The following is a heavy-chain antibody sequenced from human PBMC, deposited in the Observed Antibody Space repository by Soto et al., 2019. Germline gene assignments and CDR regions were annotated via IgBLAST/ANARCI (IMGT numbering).Heavy chain of an antibody. CDR3: GRGRSGQIVVFY. CDR1: GYSFTGHY. V-gene: IGHV1-2*02. Sequence: QVQLVQSGAEVKKPGASVKVSCKASGYSFTGHYIHWVRQAPEHGPEWMGEIGPESGATRYAQKFQGRVTMTMDTSITTVYMELNNLRPDDTAIYYCGRGRSGQIVVFYWGQGTPVTVSS. D-gene: IGHD1-26*01. CDR2: IGPESGAT. J-gene: IGHJ4*02.